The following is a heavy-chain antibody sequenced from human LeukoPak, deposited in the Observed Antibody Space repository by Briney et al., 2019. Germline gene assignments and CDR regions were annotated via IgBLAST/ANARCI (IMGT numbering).Heavy chain of an antibody. Sequence: ASVKVSCKASGYTFTGYYMHWVRQAPGQGLEWMGWINPNSGGTNYAQKFQGRVTMTRDTSISTAYMELSWLRSDDTAVYYCARSLIAPLYGSGSYSENYFDYWGQGTLVTVSS. D-gene: IGHD3-10*01. CDR2: INPNSGGT. V-gene: IGHV1-2*02. CDR3: ARSLIAPLYGSGSYSENYFDY. CDR1: GYTFTGYY. J-gene: IGHJ4*02.